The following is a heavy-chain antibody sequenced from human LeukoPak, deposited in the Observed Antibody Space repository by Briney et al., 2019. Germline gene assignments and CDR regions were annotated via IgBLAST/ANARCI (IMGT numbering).Heavy chain of an antibody. D-gene: IGHD2-15*01. CDR2: IYYSRST. Sequence: SETLSLTCTVSGGSISSSSYYWGWIRQPPGKGREWNGSIYYSRSTYYNPSLKSLVTISVDTSKNQFSLKLSSVTAADTAVYYCARIIGYCSGGSCYWFDPWGQGTLVTVSS. V-gene: IGHV4-39*01. CDR3: ARIIGYCSGGSCYWFDP. CDR1: GGSISSSSYY. J-gene: IGHJ5*02.